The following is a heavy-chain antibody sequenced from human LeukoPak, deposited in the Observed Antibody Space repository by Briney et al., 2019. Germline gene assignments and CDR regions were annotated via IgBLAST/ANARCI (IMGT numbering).Heavy chain of an antibody. CDR1: GGSFSGYY. D-gene: IGHD2-2*01. V-gene: IGHV4-34*01. CDR3: ARGLPAAFDY. CDR2: INHSGST. J-gene: IGHJ4*02. Sequence: SETLSLTCAVYGGSFSGYYWSWIRQPPGKGLEWIGEINHSGSTNYNPSLKGRVTISVDTSKNQFSLKLSSVTAADTAVYYCARGLPAAFDYWGQGTLVTVSS.